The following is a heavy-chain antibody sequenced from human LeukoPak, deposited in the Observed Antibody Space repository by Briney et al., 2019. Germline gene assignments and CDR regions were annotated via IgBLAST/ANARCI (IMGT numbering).Heavy chain of an antibody. Sequence: SETLSLTCTVSGGSISSYYWSWIRQPPGKGLEWIGYIYTRGSTNYNPSLKSRVTISVDTSKNQFSLKLSSVTAADTAVYYCARHAGYCSCTSCYMGKYNWFDPWGQGTLVTVSS. CDR2: IYTRGST. CDR3: ARHAGYCSCTSCYMGKYNWFDP. J-gene: IGHJ5*02. V-gene: IGHV4-4*09. CDR1: GGSISSYY. D-gene: IGHD2-2*02.